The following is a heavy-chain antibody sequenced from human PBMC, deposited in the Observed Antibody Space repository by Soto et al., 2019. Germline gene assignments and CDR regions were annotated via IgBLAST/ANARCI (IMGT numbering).Heavy chain of an antibody. CDR3: ARGAGRIAAAGTYATYYMDV. J-gene: IGHJ6*03. D-gene: IGHD6-13*01. CDR1: GGSISSGGYY. CDR2: IYYSGST. Sequence: QVQLQESGPGLVKPSQTLSLTCTVSGGSISSGGYYWSWIRQHPGKGLEWIAYIYYSGSTYYNPSLKSRVTISVDTSKNQFSLKLSSVTAADTAVYYCARGAGRIAAAGTYATYYMDVWGKGTTVTVSS. V-gene: IGHV4-31*03.